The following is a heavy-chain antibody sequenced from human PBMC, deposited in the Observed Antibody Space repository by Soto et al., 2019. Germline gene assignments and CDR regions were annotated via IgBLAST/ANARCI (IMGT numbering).Heavy chain of an antibody. Sequence: QVQLQESGPGLVKPSETLSLTCTVSGGSISSYYWSWIRQPPGKGLEWIGYIYYSGSTNYNPSLKSRATXSXDXXKNQFSLKLSSVTAADTAVYYCARQQWLVLNAFDIWGQGTMVTVSS. D-gene: IGHD6-19*01. CDR2: IYYSGST. J-gene: IGHJ3*02. CDR3: ARQQWLVLNAFDI. V-gene: IGHV4-59*01. CDR1: GGSISSYY.